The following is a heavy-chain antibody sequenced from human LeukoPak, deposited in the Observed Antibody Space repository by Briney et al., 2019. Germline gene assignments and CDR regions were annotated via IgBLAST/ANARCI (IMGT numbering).Heavy chain of an antibody. Sequence: SETLSLTCTVSGGSISSYYWSWIRQTPGNGLEWIGTISYSGSTYYNPSLKSRVTISLDTSKNQFSLSLDSLTAADTAVYYCARDHGTSAWFYYWGQGTLVTVSS. V-gene: IGHV4-59*12. CDR2: ISYSGST. CDR1: GGSISSYY. D-gene: IGHD2-2*01. J-gene: IGHJ4*02. CDR3: ARDHGTSAWFYY.